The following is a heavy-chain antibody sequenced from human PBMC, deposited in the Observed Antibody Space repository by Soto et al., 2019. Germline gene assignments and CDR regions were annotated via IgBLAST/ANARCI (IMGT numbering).Heavy chain of an antibody. Sequence: QVQLVQSGAEVKKPGASVKVSCKAPRYIFTAYFMHWVRQAPGQGLEWMGWINPNNGATHYGLSFQGRVTITKHTSISTAYMELSSLRSDDTAVYYCASHYPGARFDPWGQGTLVIVSS. D-gene: IGHD1-26*01. V-gene: IGHV1-2*02. CDR3: ASHYPGARFDP. CDR2: INPNNGAT. J-gene: IGHJ5*02. CDR1: RYIFTAYF.